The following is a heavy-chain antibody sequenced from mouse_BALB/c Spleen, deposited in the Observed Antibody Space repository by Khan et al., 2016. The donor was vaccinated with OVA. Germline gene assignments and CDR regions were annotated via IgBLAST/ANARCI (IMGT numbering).Heavy chain of an antibody. CDR1: GYTFTSYY. CDR2: INPSNGGT. J-gene: IGHJ3*01. CDR3: TRSGWAAFAY. D-gene: IGHD1-1*02. Sequence: QVQLKESGAELVKPGASVKLSCKASGYTFTSYYIYWVKQRPGQGLEWIGGINPSNGGTYFNEKFESKATLTVDKSSSTAFMQVSSLTSADSAVYDGTRSGWAAFAYWGQGTLGTVSA. V-gene: IGHV1S81*02.